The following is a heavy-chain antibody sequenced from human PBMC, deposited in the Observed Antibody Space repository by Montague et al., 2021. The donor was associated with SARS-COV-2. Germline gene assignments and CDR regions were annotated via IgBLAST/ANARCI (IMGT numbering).Heavy chain of an antibody. J-gene: IGHJ6*02. Sequence: SETLSLTCTVSGGSISSTAYYWGWIRQPPGKGLEWIGSIYYTVNTYYNPSLKSRVTISVDASKNQFSLTLSSVSAAVTAVYYCARQTTLLRGRAPPGVWGQGTTVTVSS. CDR3: ARQTTLLRGRAPPGV. CDR1: GGSISSTAYY. V-gene: IGHV4-39*01. D-gene: IGHD3-10*01. CDR2: IYYTVNT.